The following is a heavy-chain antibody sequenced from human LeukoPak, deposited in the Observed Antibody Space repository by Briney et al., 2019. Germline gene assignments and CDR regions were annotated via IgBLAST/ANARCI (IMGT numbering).Heavy chain of an antibody. J-gene: IGHJ4*02. D-gene: IGHD3-22*01. CDR2: ISGNGGST. CDR3: AKAYGLSDYYDGSGTDY. Sequence: GGSLKLSCAASGFTFDAYAMHWVRQAPGKGLEWVSLISGNGGSTYYADSVKGRFTISRDNSKNSLYLQMNSLRTEDTALYYCAKAYGLSDYYDGSGTDYWGQGTLVTVSS. V-gene: IGHV3-43*02. CDR1: GFTFDAYA.